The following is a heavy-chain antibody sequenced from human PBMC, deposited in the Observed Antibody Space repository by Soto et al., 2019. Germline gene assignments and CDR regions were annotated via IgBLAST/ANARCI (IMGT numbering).Heavy chain of an antibody. J-gene: IGHJ3*02. CDR1: GFPFSTYG. V-gene: IGHV3-33*01. CDR3: AREPHPQADYDFWSGLDSLDI. D-gene: IGHD3-3*01. CDR2: IWNDGSNK. Sequence: QVQLVESGGGVVQPGRSLRLSCAASGFPFSTYGMHWVRQAPGKGLEWVAIIWNDGSNKYYADSVKGRFTISRDNSRNTLYLQMNSLRVEDTAVYYCAREPHPQADYDFWSGLDSLDIWGQGTMVTVSS.